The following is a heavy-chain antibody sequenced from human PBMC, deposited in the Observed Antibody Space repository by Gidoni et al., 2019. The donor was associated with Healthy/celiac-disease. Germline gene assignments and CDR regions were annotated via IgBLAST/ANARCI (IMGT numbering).Heavy chain of an antibody. J-gene: IGHJ4*02. Sequence: EVQLVESGGGLVKPGGSLSTSCAASGFTFSSYSMNWVRQAPGKGLEWVSSISSSSSYIYYADSVKGRFTISRDNAKNSLYLQMNSLRAEDTAVYYCARDPDYYDSSGQLRWGQGTLVTVSS. V-gene: IGHV3-21*01. CDR1: GFTFSSYS. CDR3: ARDPDYYDSSGQLR. D-gene: IGHD3-22*01. CDR2: ISSSSSYI.